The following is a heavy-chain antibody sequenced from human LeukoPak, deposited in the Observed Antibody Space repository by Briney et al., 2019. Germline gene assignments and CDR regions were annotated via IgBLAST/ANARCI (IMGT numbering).Heavy chain of an antibody. J-gene: IGHJ4*02. V-gene: IGHV4-59*01. CDR1: GGSISSYY. CDR3: AREIDGYYFDY. D-gene: IGHD3-22*01. CDR2: IYYSGST. Sequence: SETLSLTCTVSGGSISSYYWSWLRQPPGKGLEWIGYIYYSGSTNYNPSLKSRVTISVDTSKNQFSLKLSSVTAADTAVYYCAREIDGYYFDYWGQGTLVTVSS.